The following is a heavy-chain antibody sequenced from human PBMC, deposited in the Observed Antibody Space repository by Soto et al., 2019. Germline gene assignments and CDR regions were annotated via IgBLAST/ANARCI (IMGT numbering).Heavy chain of an antibody. J-gene: IGHJ4*02. CDR2: VNTDESRT. D-gene: IGHD2-15*01. CDR3: VRTSLVVAAATREDY. CDR1: GFTFSSYW. Sequence: GGSLRLSCGASGFTFSSYWMHWVRQAPGKGLVWVSRVNTDESRTSYADSVKGRFTISGDNAKNTLYLQMNSLRAEDTAVYYCVRTSLVVAAATREDYWGQGTLVTVSS. V-gene: IGHV3-74*01.